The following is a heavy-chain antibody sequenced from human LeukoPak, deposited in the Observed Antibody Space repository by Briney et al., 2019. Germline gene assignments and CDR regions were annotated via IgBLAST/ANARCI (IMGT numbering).Heavy chain of an antibody. CDR3: ARDRHDYDILTGYYNYYYYYMDV. J-gene: IGHJ6*03. Sequence: GGSLRLSCAASGFTFSSYWMSWVRQAPGKGLEWVANIKQDGSGKYYVDSVKGRFTISRDNAKNSLYLQMNSLRAEDTAVYYCARDRHDYDILTGYYNYYYYYMDVWGKGTTVTVSS. CDR1: GFTFSSYW. V-gene: IGHV3-7*01. D-gene: IGHD3-9*01. CDR2: IKQDGSGK.